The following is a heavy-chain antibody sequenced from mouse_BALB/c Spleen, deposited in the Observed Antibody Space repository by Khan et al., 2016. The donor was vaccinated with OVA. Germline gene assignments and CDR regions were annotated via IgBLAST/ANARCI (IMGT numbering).Heavy chain of an antibody. CDR2: IWAGGST. CDR3: ARGYGLWFAY. J-gene: IGHJ3*01. CDR1: GFSLTSYG. V-gene: IGHV2-9*02. Sequence: QVQLQQSGPGLVAPSQSLSITCTVSGFSLTSYGVHWVRQFPGKGLEWLGVIWAGGSTNYNSALMSRLSISKDNSKSQVFLKMTSLQTDDTAMDYCARGYGLWFAYWGQGTLVTVAA. D-gene: IGHD1-1*02.